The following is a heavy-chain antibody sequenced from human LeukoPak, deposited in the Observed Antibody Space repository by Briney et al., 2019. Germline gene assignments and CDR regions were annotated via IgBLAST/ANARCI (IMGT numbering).Heavy chain of an antibody. V-gene: IGHV3-21*01. J-gene: IGHJ4*02. Sequence: GGSLRLSCAASGFIFSGYSMNWVRQAPGKGLEWVSSISGRSSYIFYAGSVKGRFTISRDNAKNSLLLQMNSLRAEDTAVYYCVRDYNGWYYFDYWGQGTLVTVSS. CDR2: ISGRSSYI. CDR3: VRDYNGWYYFDY. CDR1: GFIFSGYS. D-gene: IGHD6-19*01.